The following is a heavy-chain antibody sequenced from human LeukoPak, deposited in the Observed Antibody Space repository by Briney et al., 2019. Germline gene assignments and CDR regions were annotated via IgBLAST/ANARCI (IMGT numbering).Heavy chain of an antibody. D-gene: IGHD6-19*01. CDR2: IYYSGST. CDR1: GGSISSSSYY. Sequence: SETLSLTCTVSGGSISSSSYYWGWIRQPPGKGLEWIGSIYYSGSTYYNPSLKSRVTISVDTSKNQFSLKLSSVTAADTAVYYCARVYSSGWLNYYYYYMDVWGKGTTVTVSS. CDR3: ARVYSSGWLNYYYYYMDV. V-gene: IGHV4-39*07. J-gene: IGHJ6*03.